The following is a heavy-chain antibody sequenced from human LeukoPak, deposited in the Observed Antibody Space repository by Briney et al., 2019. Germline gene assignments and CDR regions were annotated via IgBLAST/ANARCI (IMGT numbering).Heavy chain of an antibody. D-gene: IGHD5-18*01. J-gene: IGHJ4*02. CDR3: ARGRRSWIQLWLLSVAFDY. CDR2: IYHSGST. CDR1: GGSISGYY. Sequence: PSETLSLTCTVSGGSISGYYWSWIRQPPGKGLEWIGYIYHSGSTNYNPSLKSRVTISVETSKNQFSLKLSSVTAADTAVYYCARGRRSWIQLWLLSVAFDYWGQGTLVTVSS. V-gene: IGHV4-59*01.